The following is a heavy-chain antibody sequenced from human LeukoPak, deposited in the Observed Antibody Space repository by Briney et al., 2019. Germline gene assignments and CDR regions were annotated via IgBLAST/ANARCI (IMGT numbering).Heavy chain of an antibody. CDR3: TRDSGTYNWFDP. V-gene: IGHV3-73*01. J-gene: IGHJ5*02. D-gene: IGHD1-26*01. CDR1: GLTFSGSA. Sequence: GGPLRLSCAASGLTFSGSAIHWVRQSSGKGLEGVGQIDKKDKGYATATAYAASVKGRFTISRDDSINTAYLQMKSLKTEDTALYYCTRDSGTYNWFDPWGQGTLVTVSS. CDR2: IDKKDKGYATAT.